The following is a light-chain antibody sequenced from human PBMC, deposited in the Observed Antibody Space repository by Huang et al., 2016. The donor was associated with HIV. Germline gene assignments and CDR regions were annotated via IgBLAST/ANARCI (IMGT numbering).Light chain of an antibody. CDR3: QQYNNWPPWT. CDR2: YAA. V-gene: IGKV3-15*01. CDR1: QSVNNK. Sequence: EVVMTQSPVTLSVSPGERATLSCRASQSVNNKLAWFQQKPGQAPRLLIQYAAIRATGIPDRFSGSGSGTEFTLTISSLQSEDFAVYYCQQYNNWPPWTFGQGTKVEIK. J-gene: IGKJ1*01.